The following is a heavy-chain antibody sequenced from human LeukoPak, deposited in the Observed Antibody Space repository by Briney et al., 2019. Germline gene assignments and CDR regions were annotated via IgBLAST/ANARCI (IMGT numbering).Heavy chain of an antibody. CDR3: ARFHTGSYRGFDP. V-gene: IGHV3-48*03. Sequence: GGSLRLSCAAYGFTLSNYEMNWVRQAPGKGLEWISDISSSGDNTDYADAVKGRFTISRDNAKNSLYLQMNSLRVEDTAVYYSARFHTGSYRGFDPWGQGTLVTVSS. J-gene: IGHJ5*02. CDR2: ISSSGDNT. CDR1: GFTLSNYE. D-gene: IGHD1-26*01.